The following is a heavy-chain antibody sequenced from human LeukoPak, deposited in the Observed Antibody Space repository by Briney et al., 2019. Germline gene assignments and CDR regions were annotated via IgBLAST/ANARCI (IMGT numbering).Heavy chain of an antibody. D-gene: IGHD3-22*01. J-gene: IGHJ4*02. CDR3: ARDKAYTWTYYYDSSGHKTDY. V-gene: IGHV1-2*02. Sequence: ASVKVSCKASGYTFTGYYMHWVRQAPGQRLEWMGWINPNSGGTNCAQKFQGRVTMTRDTSISTAYMELSRLRSDDTAVYYCARDKAYTWTYYYDSSGHKTDYWGQGTLVTVSS. CDR1: GYTFTGYY. CDR2: INPNSGGT.